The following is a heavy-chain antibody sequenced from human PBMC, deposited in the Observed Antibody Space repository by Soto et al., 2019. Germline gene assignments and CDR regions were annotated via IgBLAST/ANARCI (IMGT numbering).Heavy chain of an antibody. V-gene: IGHV4-39*07. J-gene: IGHJ4*02. Sequence: SETLSLTCTVSGGSISSSSYYWGWIRQPPGEGLEWIGSIYYSGSTNYNPSLKSRVTISVDTSKNQFSLKLSSVTAADTAVYYCARASGWFGEVYFDYWGQGTLVTVSS. CDR1: GGSISSSSYY. CDR2: IYYSGST. D-gene: IGHD3-10*01. CDR3: ARASGWFGEVYFDY.